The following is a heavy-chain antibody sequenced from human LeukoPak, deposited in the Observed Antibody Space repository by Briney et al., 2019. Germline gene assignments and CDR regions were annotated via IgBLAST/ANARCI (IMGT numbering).Heavy chain of an antibody. CDR2: IKQDGSEK. V-gene: IGHV3-7*01. CDR3: ARDGSSWYPFSFDY. J-gene: IGHJ4*02. D-gene: IGHD6-13*01. Sequence: QTGGSLRLSCAASGFTFSSYWMSWVRQAPGKGLEWVANIKQDGSEKYYVDSVKGRFTISRDNAKNSLYLQMNSLRAEDTAVYCCARDGSSWYPFSFDYWGQGTLVTVSS. CDR1: GFTFSSYW.